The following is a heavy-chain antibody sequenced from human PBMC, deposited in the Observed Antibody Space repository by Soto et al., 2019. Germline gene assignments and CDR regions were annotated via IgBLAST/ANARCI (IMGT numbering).Heavy chain of an antibody. CDR2: IIPIFGTA. D-gene: IGHD3-16*02. CDR1: GGTFSSYA. V-gene: IGHV1-69*13. Sequence: SVKVSCKASGGTFSSYAISWVRQAPGQGLEWMGGIIPIFGTANYAQKFQGRVTITADESTSTAYMELSSLRSEDTAVYYCAWEMESSEYLRNVWGQGTPVTVSS. J-gene: IGHJ6*02. CDR3: AWEMESSEYLRNV.